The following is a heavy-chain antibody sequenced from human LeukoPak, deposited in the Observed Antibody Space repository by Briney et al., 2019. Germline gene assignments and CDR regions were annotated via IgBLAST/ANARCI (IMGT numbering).Heavy chain of an antibody. Sequence: GRSLRLSCSVSGFTFADYAMHWVRQAPGKGLEWVSGISWNSRSIGYADAVKGRFTISRDNSKNTLYLQMSSLRDEDTAAYYCVKIGIMRVISSYFDHWGQGTLVTVSS. CDR3: VKIGIMRVISSYFDH. CDR1: GFTFADYA. V-gene: IGHV3-9*01. CDR2: ISWNSRSI. J-gene: IGHJ4*02. D-gene: IGHD3-16*01.